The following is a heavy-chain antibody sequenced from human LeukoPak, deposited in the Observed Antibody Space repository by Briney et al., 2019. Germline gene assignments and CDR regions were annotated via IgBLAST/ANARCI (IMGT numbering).Heavy chain of an antibody. CDR1: GFTFRKHG. CDR3: ARSFSSEATASDY. V-gene: IGHV3-30*03. CDR2: ASSDEINQ. Sequence: GGSLRLSCVASGFTFRKHGMHWVRQAPGKGLEWLAVASSDEINQSYADSVKGRFTISRDTPRNTLYLQMNSLRAEDTAVYYCARSFSSEATASDYWGQGTLVTVSS. J-gene: IGHJ4*02. D-gene: IGHD1-26*01.